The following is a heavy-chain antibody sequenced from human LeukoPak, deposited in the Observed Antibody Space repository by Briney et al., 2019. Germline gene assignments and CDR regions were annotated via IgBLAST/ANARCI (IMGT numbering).Heavy chain of an antibody. V-gene: IGHV3-23*01. CDR3: AKQSYARSLGE. CDR1: GFLFSDFS. J-gene: IGHJ4*02. D-gene: IGHD3-10*02. Sequence: GGSLRLFCATSGFLFSDFSMTCLRQATGKGVEWLSTTNSGDTNTYYADSVKGRSTIPRDNFKNALYLQMSSLRVEHTAIYYFAKQSYARSLGEGGPGTLVTVSS. CDR2: TNSGDTNT.